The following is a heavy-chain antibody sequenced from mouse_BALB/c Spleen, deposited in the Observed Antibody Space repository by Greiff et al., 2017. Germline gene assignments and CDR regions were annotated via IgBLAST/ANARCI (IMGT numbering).Heavy chain of an antibody. CDR3: ARSATLGRWYFDV. CDR1: GYSITSDYA. CDR2: ISYSGST. Sequence: EVQLQQSGPGLVKPSQSLSLTCTVTGYSITSDYAWNWIRQFPGNKLEWMGYISYSGSTSYNPSLKSRISITRDTSKNQFFLQLNSVTTEDTATYYCARSATLGRWYFDVWGAGTTVTVSS. V-gene: IGHV3-2*02. J-gene: IGHJ1*01. D-gene: IGHD1-2*01.